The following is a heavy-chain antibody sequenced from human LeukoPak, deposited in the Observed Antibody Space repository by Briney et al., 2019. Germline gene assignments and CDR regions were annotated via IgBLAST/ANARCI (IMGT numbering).Heavy chain of an antibody. V-gene: IGHV1-2*02. Sequence: ASVKVSCKASGYTFTGYYMHWVRQAPGQGLEWMGWINPNSGGTNYAQKFQGRVTMTRDTSISTAYTELSRLRSDDTAVYYCARAIYYYDSSGFEDAFDIWGQGTMVTVSS. D-gene: IGHD3-22*01. CDR2: INPNSGGT. J-gene: IGHJ3*02. CDR3: ARAIYYYDSSGFEDAFDI. CDR1: GYTFTGYY.